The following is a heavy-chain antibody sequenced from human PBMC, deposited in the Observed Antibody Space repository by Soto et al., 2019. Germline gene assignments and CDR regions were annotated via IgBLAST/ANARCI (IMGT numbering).Heavy chain of an antibody. J-gene: IGHJ4*01. CDR2: VNPTGGSP. V-gene: IGHV1-46*03. D-gene: IGHD3-16*02. CDR1: GYDFTRYF. Sequence: ASVKVSCKTSGYDFTRYFIHWVRQAPGQGLEWMVKVNPTGGSPTFGQEFQGRVTVTTDTSTSTVYMELSSLRSDDTAVYYCSRDLSPYWG. CDR3: SRDLSPY.